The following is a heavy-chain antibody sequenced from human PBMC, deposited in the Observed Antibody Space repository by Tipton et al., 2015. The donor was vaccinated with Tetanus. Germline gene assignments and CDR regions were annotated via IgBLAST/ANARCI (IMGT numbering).Heavy chain of an antibody. Sequence: TLSLTCNVSGVSVTTYHWSWIRQPPGKELEWIGYITDTGRTNYSPSLRNRLTISIDTSKTHFSLRLDSVTAADTAVYYCATDRRGPGEVRGLDNWGQGILVTVSS. CDR3: ATDRRGPGEVRGLDN. CDR2: ITDTGRT. V-gene: IGHV4-59*02. D-gene: IGHD3-10*01. CDR1: GVSVTTYH. J-gene: IGHJ4*02.